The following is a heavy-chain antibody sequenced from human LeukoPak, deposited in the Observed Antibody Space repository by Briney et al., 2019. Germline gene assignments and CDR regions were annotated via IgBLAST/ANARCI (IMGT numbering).Heavy chain of an antibody. CDR3: AKDREQLWSPFDY. Sequence: PGGSLRLSCAASGFTFSSYSMNWVRQAPGKGLEWVSSISSSSGYIYYADSVKGRFTISRDNAKNSLYLQMNSLRAEDTAVYYCAKDREQLWSPFDYWGQGTLVTVSS. CDR2: ISSSSGYI. CDR1: GFTFSSYS. V-gene: IGHV3-21*04. J-gene: IGHJ4*02. D-gene: IGHD5-18*01.